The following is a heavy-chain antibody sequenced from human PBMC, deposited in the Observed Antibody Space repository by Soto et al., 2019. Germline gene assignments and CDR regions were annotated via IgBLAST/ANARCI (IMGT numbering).Heavy chain of an antibody. J-gene: IGHJ4*02. CDR3: AGISGSGPSYYFDY. D-gene: IGHD1-26*01. CDR1: GGSINSYY. V-gene: IGHV4-59*01. CDR2: IYYSGST. Sequence: PSETLSLTCTVSGGSINSYYWSWIRQPPGKGLEWIGYIYYSGSTNYNPSLKSRVTISVDTSKNQFSLKLSSVTAADTAVYYCAGISGSGPSYYFDYWGQGTLVTVSS.